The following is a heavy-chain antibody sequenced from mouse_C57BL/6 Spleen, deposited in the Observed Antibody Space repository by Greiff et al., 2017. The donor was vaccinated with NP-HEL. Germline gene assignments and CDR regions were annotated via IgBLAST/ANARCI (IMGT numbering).Heavy chain of an antibody. D-gene: IGHD2-12*01. V-gene: IGHV1-80*01. J-gene: IGHJ2*01. Sequence: VQLQQSGAELVKPGASVKISCKASGYAFSSYWMNWVKQRPGKGLEWIGQIYPGDGDTNYNGKFKGKATLTADKSSSTAYMQLSSLTSEDSAVYFCARGVYYSFYFDYWGQGTTLTVSS. CDR2: IYPGDGDT. CDR1: GYAFSSYW. CDR3: ARGVYYSFYFDY.